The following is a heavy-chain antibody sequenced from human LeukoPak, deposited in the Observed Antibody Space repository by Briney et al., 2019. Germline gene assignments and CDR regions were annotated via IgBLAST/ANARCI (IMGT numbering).Heavy chain of an antibody. Sequence: GASVKVSCKASGYTFTSYYMHWVRQAPGQGLEWMGIINPSGGSTSYAQKFQGRVTTTRDTSTSTVYMELSSLRSEDTAVYYCARDLRETGTTERHYYYMDVWGKGTTVTVSS. CDR3: ARDLRETGTTERHYYYMDV. CDR2: INPSGGST. CDR1: GYTFTSYY. V-gene: IGHV1-46*01. D-gene: IGHD1-7*01. J-gene: IGHJ6*03.